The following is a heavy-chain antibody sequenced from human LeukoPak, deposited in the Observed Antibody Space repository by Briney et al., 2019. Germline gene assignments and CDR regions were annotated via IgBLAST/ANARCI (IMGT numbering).Heavy chain of an antibody. V-gene: IGHV3-7*01. CDR3: ASGRQLGY. J-gene: IGHJ4*02. CDR2: IKQDGSEK. CDR1: GFSFSSYW. D-gene: IGHD3-16*01. Sequence: GGSLRLSCAAPGFSFSSYWMSWVRQAPGKGLEWVANIKQDGSEKYYVDSVKGRFTISRDNAKNSLYLQMNSLRAEDTALYYCASGRQLGYWGQGTLVTVSS.